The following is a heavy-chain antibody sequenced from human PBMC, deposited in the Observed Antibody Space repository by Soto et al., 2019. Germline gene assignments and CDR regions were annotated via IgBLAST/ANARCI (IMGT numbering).Heavy chain of an antibody. J-gene: IGHJ3*02. CDR1: AFTFSSYG. CDR2: ISYDGSDK. CDR3: AKNRGYNYGVDAFDI. V-gene: IGHV3-30*18. D-gene: IGHD5-18*01. Sequence: QVQLVESGGGVVQPGRSLTLSCAASAFTFSSYGMHWVRQTPGKGLEWVAFISYDGSDKYYVDSVKGRFTISRDNSKNTLVLQMNSLRAEDTAVYYCAKNRGYNYGVDAFDIWGQGTMVTVSS.